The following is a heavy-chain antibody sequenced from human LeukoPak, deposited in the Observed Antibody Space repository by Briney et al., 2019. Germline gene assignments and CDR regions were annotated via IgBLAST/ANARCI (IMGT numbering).Heavy chain of an antibody. CDR1: GGSISSGGYY. CDR2: IYYSGST. CDR3: ARHPDSSGWVYYFDY. D-gene: IGHD6-19*01. V-gene: IGHV4-31*03. J-gene: IGHJ4*02. Sequence: PSQTLSLTCTVSGGSISSGGYYWSWIRQHPGKGLEWIGYIYYSGSTYYNPSLKSRVTISVDTSKNQFSLKLSSVTAADTAVYYCARHPDSSGWVYYFDYWGQGTLVTVSS.